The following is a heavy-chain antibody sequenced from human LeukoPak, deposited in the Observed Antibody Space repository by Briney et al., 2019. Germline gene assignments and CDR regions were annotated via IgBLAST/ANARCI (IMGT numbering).Heavy chain of an antibody. Sequence: PAGRSLRLSCAASGFTFSSYAMHWVRQAPGKGLEWVSGISWNSGSIGYADSVKGRFTISRDNAKNSLYLQMNSLRAEDTALYYCAKDMGGGANYYYYGMDVWGQGTTVTVSS. D-gene: IGHD3-16*01. V-gene: IGHV3-9*01. CDR3: AKDMGGGANYYYYGMDV. J-gene: IGHJ6*02. CDR1: GFTFSSYA. CDR2: ISWNSGSI.